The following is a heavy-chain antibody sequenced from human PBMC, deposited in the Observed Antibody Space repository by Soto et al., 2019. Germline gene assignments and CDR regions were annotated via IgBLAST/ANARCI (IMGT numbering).Heavy chain of an antibody. J-gene: IGHJ6*02. CDR3: ARVREYSSSSSYYYGMDV. V-gene: IGHV1-69*01. CDR2: IIPIFGTA. CDR1: GGTSSSYA. Sequence: QVQLVQSGAEVKKPGSSVKVSCKASGGTSSSYAISWVRQAPGQGLEWMGGIIPIFGTANYAQKFQGRVTITADESTSTAYMELSSLRSEDTAVYYCARVREYSSSSSYYYGMDVWGQGTTVTVSS. D-gene: IGHD6-6*01.